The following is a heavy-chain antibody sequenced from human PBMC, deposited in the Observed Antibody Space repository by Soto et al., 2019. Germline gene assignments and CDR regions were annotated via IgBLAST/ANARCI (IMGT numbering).Heavy chain of an antibody. V-gene: IGHV4-34*01. CDR1: GGSFSGYY. Sequence: SETLSLTCAVYGGSFSGYYWSWIRQPPGKGLEWIGEINHSGSTNYNPSLKSRVTISVDTSKNQFSLKLSSVTAADTAVYFCARDWGTPGRGSAVGYYYHYGMDVWGQGTTVTVSS. CDR2: INHSGST. J-gene: IGHJ6*02. D-gene: IGHD6-19*01. CDR3: ARDWGTPGRGSAVGYYYHYGMDV.